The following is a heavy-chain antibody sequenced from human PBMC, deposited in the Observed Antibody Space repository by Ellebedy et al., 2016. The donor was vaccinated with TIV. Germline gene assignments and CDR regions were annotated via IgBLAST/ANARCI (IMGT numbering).Heavy chain of an antibody. D-gene: IGHD3-10*01. CDR3: AKDGAVRGVHDAFDI. CDR2: ISGSGGST. V-gene: IGHV3-23*01. CDR1: GFTFSGYG. Sequence: GGSLRLSXAASGFTFSGYGMSWVRQAPGKGLEWVSGISGSGGSTYYADSVKGRFTISRDNSKNTLYLQMNSLRAGDTAVYYCAKDGAVRGVHDAFDIWGQGTMVTVSS. J-gene: IGHJ3*02.